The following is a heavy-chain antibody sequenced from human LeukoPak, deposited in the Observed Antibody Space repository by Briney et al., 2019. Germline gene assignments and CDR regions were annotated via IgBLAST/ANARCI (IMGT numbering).Heavy chain of an antibody. CDR3: ARELGIAARRPDRYFDY. Sequence: TLSLTCTVSGGSIRSGGYYWGWLRQQPGKGLEWIGEIYYSGSTYYNTSHKRRLTISVDTSKNQFSLKLSSVTAADTAVYYCARELGIAARRPDRYFDYWGQGTLVTVSS. V-gene: IGHV4-31*03. CDR2: IYYSGST. D-gene: IGHD6-6*01. J-gene: IGHJ4*02. CDR1: GGSIRSGGYY.